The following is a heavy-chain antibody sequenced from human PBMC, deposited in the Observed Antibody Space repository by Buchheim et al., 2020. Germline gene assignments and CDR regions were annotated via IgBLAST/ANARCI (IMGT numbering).Heavy chain of an antibody. Sequence: EVQLVESGGGLVQPGGSLRLSCAASGFTFSSYWMSWVRQAPGKGLEWVANIKQDGSEKYYVDSVKGRFTISRDNAKNSLYLQMNSLRAEDTAVYYCARDIPPYRRLIVGATTGSYFDYWGQGTL. D-gene: IGHD1-26*01. CDR1: GFTFSSYW. J-gene: IGHJ4*02. CDR2: IKQDGSEK. CDR3: ARDIPPYRRLIVGATTGSYFDY. V-gene: IGHV3-7*01.